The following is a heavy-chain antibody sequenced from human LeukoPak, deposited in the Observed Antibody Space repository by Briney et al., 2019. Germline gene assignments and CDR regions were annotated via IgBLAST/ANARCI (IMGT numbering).Heavy chain of an antibody. Sequence: GGSLRLSCAASGFTFSSYAMSWVRQAPGKGLEWVSAISGSGGSTYYADSVKGRFTISRDNSKNTLYLQTNSLRVEDTAVYYCAKMIYYYDSSGYRIDYWGQGTLVTVSS. CDR1: GFTFSSYA. CDR2: ISGSGGST. CDR3: AKMIYYYDSSGYRIDY. D-gene: IGHD3-22*01. J-gene: IGHJ4*02. V-gene: IGHV3-23*01.